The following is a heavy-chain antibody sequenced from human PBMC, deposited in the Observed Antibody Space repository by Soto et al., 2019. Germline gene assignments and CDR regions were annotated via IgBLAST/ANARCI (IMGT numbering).Heavy chain of an antibody. CDR3: ARGLILWFGELSRRGGYYYYMDV. D-gene: IGHD3-10*01. CDR2: INDSGNI. J-gene: IGHJ6*03. CDR1: VGSFSGYQ. V-gene: IGHV4-34*01. Sequence: QVQLQQWGAGLLKPSETLSLTCAVYVGSFSGYQWSWIRQTPGKGLEWIGEINDSGNINYNPSLKSRVTIFLDTPKKQIALKLSSVNAADTAVYYCARGLILWFGELSRRGGYYYYMDVWGKGTTVIVSS.